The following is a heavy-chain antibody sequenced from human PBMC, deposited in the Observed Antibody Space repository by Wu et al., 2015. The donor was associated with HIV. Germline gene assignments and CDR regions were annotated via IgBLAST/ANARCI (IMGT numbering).Heavy chain of an antibody. J-gene: IGHJ4*02. CDR1: GYTFINYY. Sequence: QVQLVQSGAEVKKPGASVKVSCKASGYTFINYYMHWVRQAPGQGLEWMGIINPSVGSTSYPQKFQGRVTLTRDTSTSTVYMELTSLRSEDTAVYYCARDYDTSGYYNSFDYWGQGTLVTVSS. CDR3: ARDYDTSGYYNSFDY. CDR2: INPSVGST. D-gene: IGHD3-22*01. V-gene: IGHV1-46*01.